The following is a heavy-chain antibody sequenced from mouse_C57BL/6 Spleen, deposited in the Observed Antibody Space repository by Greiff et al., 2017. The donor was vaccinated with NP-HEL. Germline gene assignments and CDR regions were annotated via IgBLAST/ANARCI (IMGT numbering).Heavy chain of an antibody. CDR3: TTDGYYEAY. V-gene: IGHV14-4*01. Sequence: VQLQQSGAELVRPGASVKLSCTASGFNIKDDYMHWVKQRPEQGLEWIGWLDPENGDTEYASKFQGKATITADTSSNTAYLQLSSLTSEDTAVYYCTTDGYYEAYWGQGTLVTVSA. CDR2: LDPENGDT. CDR1: GFNIKDDY. J-gene: IGHJ3*01. D-gene: IGHD2-3*01.